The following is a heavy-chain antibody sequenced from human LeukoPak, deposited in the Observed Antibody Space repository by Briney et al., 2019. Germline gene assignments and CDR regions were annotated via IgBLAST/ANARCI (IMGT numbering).Heavy chain of an antibody. J-gene: IGHJ6*02. CDR1: GGSISSYY. CDR3: AAVAANYYYYGMDV. CDR2: IYYSGST. V-gene: IGHV4-59*01. Sequence: PSETLSLTCTVSGGSISSYYWSWIRQPPGKGLDWIGYIYYSGSTNYNPSLKSRVTISADTSKSQFSLKLSSVTAADTAVYYCAAVAANYYYYGMDVWGQGTTVTVSS. D-gene: IGHD6-19*01.